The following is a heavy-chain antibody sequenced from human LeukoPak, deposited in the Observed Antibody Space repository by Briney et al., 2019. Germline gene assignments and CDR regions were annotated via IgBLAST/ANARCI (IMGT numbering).Heavy chain of an antibody. Sequence: SETLSLTCTVSGGSISSGGYYWSWIRQHPGKGLEWIGYIYYSGSTYYNTSLKSRVTISVDTSKNQFSLKLSSVTAADTAVYYCAGTGVTYDAFDIWGQGTMVTVSS. V-gene: IGHV4-31*03. J-gene: IGHJ3*02. CDR1: GGSISSGGYY. CDR3: AGTGVTYDAFDI. D-gene: IGHD2-21*02. CDR2: IYYSGST.